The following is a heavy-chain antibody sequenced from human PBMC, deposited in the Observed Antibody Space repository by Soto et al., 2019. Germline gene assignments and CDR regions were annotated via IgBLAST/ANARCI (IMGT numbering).Heavy chain of an antibody. CDR3: AIGGASGTYYGNAFDI. V-gene: IGHV1-69*12. D-gene: IGHD1-26*01. Sequence: QVQLVQSGAEVKKPGSSVKVSCKASGGTFSSYAISWVRQAPGQGLEWMGGIIPIFGTANYAQKFQVRVTITANESTSTAYMELSSLRFEDTAVYYCAIGGASGTYYGNAFDIGGQGTMVTVSS. CDR2: IIPIFGTA. J-gene: IGHJ3*02. CDR1: GGTFSSYA.